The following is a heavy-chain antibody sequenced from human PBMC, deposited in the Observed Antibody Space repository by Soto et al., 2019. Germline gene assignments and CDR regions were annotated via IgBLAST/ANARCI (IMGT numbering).Heavy chain of an antibody. CDR2: IKQDGSEK. CDR1: GFTFSSYW. CDR3: ARYSSGWYWGKYYYYYGMDV. D-gene: IGHD6-19*01. Sequence: GGSLRLSCAASGFTFSSYWMSWVRQAPGKGLEWVANIKQDGSEKYYVDSVKGRFTISRDNAKNSLYLQMNSLRAEDTAVYYCARYSSGWYWGKYYYYYGMDVWGQGTTVTVS. V-gene: IGHV3-7*01. J-gene: IGHJ6*02.